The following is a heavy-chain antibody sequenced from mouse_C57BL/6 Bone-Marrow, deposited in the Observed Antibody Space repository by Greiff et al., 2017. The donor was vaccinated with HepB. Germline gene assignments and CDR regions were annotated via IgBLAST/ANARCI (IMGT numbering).Heavy chain of an antibody. Sequence: DVKLQESGGGLVQPGGSLKLSCAASGFTFSDYYMYWVRQTPEKRLEWVAYISNGGGSTYYPDTVKGRFTISRDNAKNTLYLQMSRLKSEDTAMYYCARRYSNPYYYAMDYWGQGTSVTVSS. J-gene: IGHJ4*01. CDR1: GFTFSDYY. V-gene: IGHV5-12*01. D-gene: IGHD2-5*01. CDR2: ISNGGGST. CDR3: ARRYSNPYYYAMDY.